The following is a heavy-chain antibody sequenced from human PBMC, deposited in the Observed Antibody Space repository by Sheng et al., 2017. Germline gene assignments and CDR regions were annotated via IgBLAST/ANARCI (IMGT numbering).Heavy chain of an antibody. CDR3: ARETDSSRYHSHFDY. Sequence: QVQLQESGPGLVKPSETLSLTCTVSGGSISSYYWSWIRQPPGKGLEWIGYIYYSGSTNYNPSLKSRVTISVDTSKNQFSLKLSSVTAADTAAYYCARETDSSRYHSHFDYWGQGTLVTISS. CDR2: IYYSGST. V-gene: IGHV4-59*01. J-gene: IGHJ4*02. CDR1: GGSISSYY. D-gene: IGHD3-22*01.